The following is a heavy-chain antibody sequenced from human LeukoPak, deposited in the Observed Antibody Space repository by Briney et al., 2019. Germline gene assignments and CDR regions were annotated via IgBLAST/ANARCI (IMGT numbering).Heavy chain of an antibody. D-gene: IGHD1-1*01. CDR3: ARDPALGNPGTYGMDV. CDR1: GYTFTSYY. Sequence: ASVKVSCKASGYTFTSYYMHWVRQAPGQGLEWVGIINPSGGSTSYAQKFQGRVTMTRDTSTSTVYTELSSLRSEDTAVYYCARDPALGNPGTYGMDVWGQGTTVTVSS. J-gene: IGHJ6*02. V-gene: IGHV1-46*01. CDR2: INPSGGST.